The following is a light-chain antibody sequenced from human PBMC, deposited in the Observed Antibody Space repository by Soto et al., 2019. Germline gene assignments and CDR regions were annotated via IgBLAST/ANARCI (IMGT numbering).Light chain of an antibody. J-gene: IGLJ1*01. CDR1: SSNIGAGYD. Sequence: QSVLTQPPSVSGAPGQRVTISCTGSSSNIGAGYDVHWYQQLPGTAPKLLIYGNSNRPSGVPDRFSGSKSGTSASLAITGLQTDDEADYYCQYYGSSLGASNVFGTGTKLTVL. V-gene: IGLV1-40*01. CDR3: QYYGSSLGASNV. CDR2: GNS.